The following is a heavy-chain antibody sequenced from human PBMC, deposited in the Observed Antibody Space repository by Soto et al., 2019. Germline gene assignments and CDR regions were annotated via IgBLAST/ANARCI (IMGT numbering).Heavy chain of an antibody. CDR1: GGSISSGGYY. CDR2: IYYSGST. J-gene: IGHJ4*02. Sequence: QVQLQESGPGLVKPSQTLSLTCTVSGGSISSGGYYWSWIRQHPGKGLEWIGYIYYSGSTYYNPPLKGRVTVSVDPSKNLSSLKLTSVTAADTAVYYGARSPHPPVTPFDYWGQGTLVTVSS. V-gene: IGHV4-31*03. CDR3: ARSPHPPVTPFDY. D-gene: IGHD4-17*01.